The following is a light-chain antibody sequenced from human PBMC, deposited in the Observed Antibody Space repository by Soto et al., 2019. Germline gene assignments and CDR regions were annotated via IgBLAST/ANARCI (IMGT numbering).Light chain of an antibody. CDR1: DSDIGRYDY. J-gene: IGLJ1*01. CDR2: EVN. Sequence: QSALTQPRSVAGSPGQSVTISCTGTDSDIGRYDYVSWYQHHPGKAPKLLIYEVNNRPSGVSDRFSGSKSGNVASLTISWLQAEDEADYYCSSYTSSSTYVFGTGTKVTVL. CDR3: SSYTSSSTYV. V-gene: IGLV2-14*01.